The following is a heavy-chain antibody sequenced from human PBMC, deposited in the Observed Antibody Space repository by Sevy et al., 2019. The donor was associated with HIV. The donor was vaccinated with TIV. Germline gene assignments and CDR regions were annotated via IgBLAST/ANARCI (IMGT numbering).Heavy chain of an antibody. CDR3: AREGSPYDTYYYYYGMDV. Sequence: GGSLRLSCAASGFTFNGYWMSWVRQAPGKGLEWVANIKQDGSEKYYVDSVKGRFTISRDNPQNSLFLQMNTLRAEDTAVYYCAREGSPYDTYYYYYGMDVWGQGTTVTVSS. V-gene: IGHV3-7*01. J-gene: IGHJ6*02. CDR1: GFTFNGYW. D-gene: IGHD5-12*01. CDR2: IKQDGSEK.